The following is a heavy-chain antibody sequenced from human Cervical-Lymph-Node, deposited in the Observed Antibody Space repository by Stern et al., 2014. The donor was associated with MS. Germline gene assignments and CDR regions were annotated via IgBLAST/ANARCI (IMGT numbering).Heavy chain of an antibody. D-gene: IGHD3-16*01. J-gene: IGHJ4*02. CDR3: TRSAGGGVDYFDY. V-gene: IGHV5-51*03. CDR2: LYPGYPYT. CDR1: GYSFTTYW. Sequence: EVQLVQSGAEVKKPGESLKISCKGSGYSFTTYWIGWVRQMPGKGLEWMGILYPGYPYTRSSPSFQGQVPISADKSISTAYLQWSSLKASDTAMYYCTRSAGGGVDYFDYWGQGTLVTVSS.